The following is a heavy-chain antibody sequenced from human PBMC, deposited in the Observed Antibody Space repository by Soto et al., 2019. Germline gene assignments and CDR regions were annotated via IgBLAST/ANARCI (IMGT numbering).Heavy chain of an antibody. CDR2: ISAYNGNT. Sequence: QVQLVQFGAEVKKPGASVKVSCKASGYTFTSYGISWVRQAPGQGLEWMGWISAYNGNTNYAQKLQGRVTMTTDTTTSTAYMELRRLRSDDTAVYYCARDAPYYDILTGYPKNWFDPWGQGTLVTVSS. J-gene: IGHJ5*02. V-gene: IGHV1-18*01. CDR3: ARDAPYYDILTGYPKNWFDP. D-gene: IGHD3-9*01. CDR1: GYTFTSYG.